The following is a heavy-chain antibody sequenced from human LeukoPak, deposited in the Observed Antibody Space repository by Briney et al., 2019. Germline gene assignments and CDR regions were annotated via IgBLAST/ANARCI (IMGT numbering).Heavy chain of an antibody. CDR3: VKVDT. J-gene: IGHJ4*02. V-gene: IGHV3-48*03. D-gene: IGHD5-18*01. Sequence: GGSLRLSCAASGFTFSSYEMNWVRQAPGKGLEWVSYTSSSGSTIYYADSVKGRFTISRDNSKNRLYLQMDSLSAEDTAVYYCVKVDTWGQGTLVTVSS. CDR2: TSSSGSTI. CDR1: GFTFSSYE.